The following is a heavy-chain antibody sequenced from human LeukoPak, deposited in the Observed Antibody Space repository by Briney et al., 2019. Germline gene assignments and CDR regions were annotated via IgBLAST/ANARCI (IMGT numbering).Heavy chain of an antibody. CDR1: GYTFTGYY. D-gene: IGHD1-26*01. V-gene: IGHV1-2*02. CDR2: INPNSGGT. CDR3: AREEVGAHRGFGY. Sequence: ASVKVSCKASGYTFTGYYMHWVRQAPGQGLEWMGWINPNSGGTNYAQKFQGRVTMARNTSISTAYMELSRLRSDDTAVYYCAREEVGAHRGFGYWGQGTLVTVSS. J-gene: IGHJ4*02.